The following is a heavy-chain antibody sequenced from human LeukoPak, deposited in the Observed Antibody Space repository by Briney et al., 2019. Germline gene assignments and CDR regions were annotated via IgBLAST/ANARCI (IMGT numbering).Heavy chain of an antibody. CDR1: GDSINTKY. Sequence: PSETLSLTCTVSGDSINTKYWSWIRQPPGKGLEWIGYVHSSGSTDYNPSLKSRVLISVDTSRNQFSLKVTSVTATDTAMYFCARQQVGFYNGYSPFDYWGPVTLVTVSS. D-gene: IGHD5-18*01. V-gene: IGHV4-59*08. CDR2: VHSSGST. CDR3: ARQQVGFYNGYSPFDY. J-gene: IGHJ4*02.